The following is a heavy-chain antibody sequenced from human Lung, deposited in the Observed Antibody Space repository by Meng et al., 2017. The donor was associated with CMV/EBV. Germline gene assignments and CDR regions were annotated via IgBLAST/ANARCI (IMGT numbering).Heavy chain of an antibody. CDR2: INPSNGGT. CDR1: GYTFTDYY. D-gene: IGHD1-20*01. V-gene: IGHV1-2*02. CDR3: ARGAPITGARTPYYY. Sequence: ASXXVSXKGSGYTFTDYYMHWVRQAPGQRLEWMGWINPSNGGTDYAQKFQGRVTMTRYTSISTAYIELSSLRSDDTAVYYCARGAPITGARTPYYYWGQGXLVTVSS. J-gene: IGHJ4*02.